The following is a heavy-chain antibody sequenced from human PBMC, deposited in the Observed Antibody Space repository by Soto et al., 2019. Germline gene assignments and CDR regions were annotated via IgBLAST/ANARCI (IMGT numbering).Heavy chain of an antibody. J-gene: IGHJ4*02. D-gene: IGHD3-16*02. V-gene: IGHV3-30*18. CDR2: ISYDGSNQ. CDR3: AKALGELSPESYDH. CDR1: GFTFSSYG. Sequence: QVQLVESGGGVVQPGRSLRLSCAASGFTFSSYGMHWVRQAPGKGLEWVAIISYDGSNQYYADSVKGRFTISRDNSKNTIYLQMNSLRAEDTAVYYCAKALGELSPESYDHWGQGVLVTVSS.